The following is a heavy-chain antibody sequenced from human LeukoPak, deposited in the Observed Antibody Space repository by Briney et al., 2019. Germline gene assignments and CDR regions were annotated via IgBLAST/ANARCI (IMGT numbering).Heavy chain of an antibody. CDR1: GGTSNSHA. CDR3: ATTNDGGGYQWGDFFDY. J-gene: IGHJ4*02. Sequence: SVKVSCKASGGTSNSHAISWVRQAPGQGLEWMGRIISNLGTTNRAQKFQGRVTLTADKSTNTAYMELTSLTSDDTAIYYCATTNDGGGYQWGDFFDYWGQGTLVTVSS. D-gene: IGHD3-22*01. CDR2: IISNLGTT. V-gene: IGHV1-69*04.